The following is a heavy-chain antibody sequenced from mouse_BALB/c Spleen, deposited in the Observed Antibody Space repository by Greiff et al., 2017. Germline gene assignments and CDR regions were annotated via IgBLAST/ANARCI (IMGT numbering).Heavy chain of an antibody. V-gene: IGHV5-6-5*01. CDR2: ISSGGST. D-gene: IGHD3-1*01. Sequence: EVKLMESGGGLVKPGGSLKLSCAASGFTFSSYAMSWVRQTPEKRLEWVASISSGGSTYYPDSVKGRFTISRDNARNILYLQMSSLRSEDTAMYYCARGRATDFDVLGAGTTVTVSS. J-gene: IGHJ1*01. CDR1: GFTFSSYA. CDR3: ARGRATDFDV.